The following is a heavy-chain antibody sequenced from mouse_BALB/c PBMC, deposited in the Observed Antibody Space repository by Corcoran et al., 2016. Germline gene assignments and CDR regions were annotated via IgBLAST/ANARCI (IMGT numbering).Heavy chain of an antibody. CDR3: AREPRAMDY. CDR1: GYTFTNYG. CDR2: INTYTGEP. V-gene: IGHV9-3-1*01. J-gene: IGHJ4*01. Sequence: QIQLVQSGPELKKTGGTVKISCKASGYTFTNYGMNWVKQAPGKGLKWMGWINTYTGEPTYADDFKGRFAFSLETSASTAYLQINNLKNEDTATYFCAREPRAMDYWGQGTSVTVSS.